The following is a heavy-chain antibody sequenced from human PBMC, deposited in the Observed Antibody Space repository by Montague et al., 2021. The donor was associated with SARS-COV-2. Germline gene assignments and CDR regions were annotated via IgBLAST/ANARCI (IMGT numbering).Heavy chain of an antibody. CDR1: GFTFSSYS. J-gene: IGHJ4*02. D-gene: IGHD2-8*01. CDR2: ISGSSSYT. V-gene: IGHV3-21*05. CDR3: ARDQYCTKGVCYSRGFDY. Sequence: SLRLSCAASGFTFSSYSMNWVRQAPGKGLEWVSYISGSSSYTNYADSVKGRFTISRDNAKNSLYLQMNSLRAEDTAVYYCARDQYCTKGVCYSRGFDYWGQGTLVTVSS.